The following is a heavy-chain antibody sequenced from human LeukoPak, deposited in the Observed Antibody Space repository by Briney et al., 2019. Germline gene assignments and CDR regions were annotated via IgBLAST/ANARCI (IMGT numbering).Heavy chain of an antibody. D-gene: IGHD1-26*01. Sequence: GASVKVSCKAPGYTFTRYYMHWVRQAPGQGLEWMGWINPNSGGTNYAQKFQGRVTMTRDTSISTAYMELSRLRSDDTAVYYCARDRVGATYWFDPWGQGTLVTVSS. J-gene: IGHJ5*02. V-gene: IGHV1-2*02. CDR1: GYTFTRYY. CDR2: INPNSGGT. CDR3: ARDRVGATYWFDP.